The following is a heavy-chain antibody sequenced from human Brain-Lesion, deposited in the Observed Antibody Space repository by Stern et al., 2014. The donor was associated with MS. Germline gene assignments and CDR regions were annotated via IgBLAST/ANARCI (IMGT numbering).Heavy chain of an antibody. CDR2: IYSSDST. CDR1: GVTVNSNY. V-gene: IGHV3-66*02. J-gene: IGHJ4*02. Sequence: VQLVQSGGGLVQPGGSLTLSCAASGVTVNSNYLSWVRPAPGKGMEWVSIIYSSDSTYYADSVRGRFTISRDNSKNTVYLQMNSLRAEDTAVYYCARAKGIRGTFGYWGQGTLVTVSS. D-gene: IGHD3-10*01. CDR3: ARAKGIRGTFGY.